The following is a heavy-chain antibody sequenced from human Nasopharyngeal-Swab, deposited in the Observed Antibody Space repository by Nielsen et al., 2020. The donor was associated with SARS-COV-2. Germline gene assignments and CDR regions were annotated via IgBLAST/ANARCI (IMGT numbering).Heavy chain of an antibody. CDR1: GFTFSSYG. D-gene: IGHD6-6*01. CDR3: AKDRRPLDY. V-gene: IGHV3-30*18. J-gene: IGHJ4*02. Sequence: GESLKISCAASGFTFSSYGMHWVRQAPGKGLEWVAVISYDGSNKYYADSVKGRFTISRDNSKKTLSLQMNSLRAEDTAIYYCAKDRRPLDYWGQGTLVTVSS. CDR2: ISYDGSNK.